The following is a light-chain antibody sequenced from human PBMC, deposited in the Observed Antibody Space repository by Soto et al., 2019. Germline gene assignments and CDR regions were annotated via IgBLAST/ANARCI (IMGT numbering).Light chain of an antibody. V-gene: IGKV4-1*01. J-gene: IGKJ1*01. CDR3: QQYYRTPPT. Sequence: DLVMTQSPDSLAVSLRERATINCTSSQSVLYSPNNKNSLAWYQQKPGHPPKWFIYCASIRESGVPDRFSGNGSGTDFTLTISSLQAEDVAVYYWQQYYRTPPTFGQGPKVEIK. CDR2: CAS. CDR1: QSVLYSPNNKNS.